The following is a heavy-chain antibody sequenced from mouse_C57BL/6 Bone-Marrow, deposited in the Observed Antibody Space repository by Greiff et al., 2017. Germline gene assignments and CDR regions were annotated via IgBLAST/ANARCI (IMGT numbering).Heavy chain of an antibody. CDR2: IDPSDSYT. J-gene: IGHJ1*03. CDR3: ARNYYGSSWNWYFDV. Sequence: QVQLQQPGAELVRPGTSVKLSCKASGYTFTSSWMHWVKQRPGQGLEWIGVIDPSDSYTNYNQKFKGKATLTVDTSSSTAYMQLSSLTSEDSAVYYCARNYYGSSWNWYFDVWGTGTTVNGSS. CDR1: GYTFTSSW. D-gene: IGHD1-1*01. V-gene: IGHV1-59*01.